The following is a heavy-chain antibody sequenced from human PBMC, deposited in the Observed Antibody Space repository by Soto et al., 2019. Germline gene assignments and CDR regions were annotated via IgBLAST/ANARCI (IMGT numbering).Heavy chain of an antibody. CDR2: INHTGST. D-gene: IGHD6-6*01. V-gene: IGHV4-34*01. Sequence: PSETLSLTCAVYGGSFSGYYWSWIRQSPGKGLEWIGEINHTGSTNYNPSHKSRATISVDTSKNQFSLKLNSVTAADTAVYYCATQAPYSSSPYYYYYLDVWGKGTTVTVSS. J-gene: IGHJ6*03. CDR1: GGSFSGYY. CDR3: ATQAPYSSSPYYYYYLDV.